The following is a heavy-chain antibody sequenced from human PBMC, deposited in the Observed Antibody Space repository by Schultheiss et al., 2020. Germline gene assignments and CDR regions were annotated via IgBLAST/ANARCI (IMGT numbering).Heavy chain of an antibody. CDR1: GGTFSSYA. V-gene: IGHV1-69*06. Sequence: SVKVSCKASGGTFSSYAISWVRQAPGQGLEWMGRIIPIFGTANYAQKFQGRVTITADKSTSTAYMELSSLRSEDTAVYYCATTHRITMIAGWDYWGQGTLVTVSS. CDR3: ATTHRITMIAGWDY. CDR2: IIPIFGTA. D-gene: IGHD3-22*01. J-gene: IGHJ4*02.